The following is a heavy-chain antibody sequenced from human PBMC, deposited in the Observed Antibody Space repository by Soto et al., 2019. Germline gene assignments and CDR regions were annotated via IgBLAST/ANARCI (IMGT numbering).Heavy chain of an antibody. Sequence: PGGSLRLSCASSGFTFSSYWMSWVRQATGKGLEWVANIKQDGSEKYYVDSVKGRFTISRDNAKNSLYLQMNSLRAEDTAVYYCARTVTTFRDDAFDIWGQGTMVTVSS. CDR1: GFTFSSYW. CDR3: ARTVTTFRDDAFDI. J-gene: IGHJ3*02. CDR2: IKQDGSEK. D-gene: IGHD4-4*01. V-gene: IGHV3-7*01.